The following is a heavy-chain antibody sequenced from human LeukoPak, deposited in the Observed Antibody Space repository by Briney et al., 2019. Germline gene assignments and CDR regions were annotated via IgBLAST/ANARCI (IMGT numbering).Heavy chain of an antibody. CDR3: ARANAFDL. CDR1: GGSISSNY. Sequence: PSETLSLTCAVSGGSISSNYWIWIRQAAGKGLDWIGRIHSSGSTNYNPSLKSRVTMSVDTSKNQFSLNLSSVTAADTAVYYCARANAFDLWGQGTMVTVSS. CDR2: IHSSGST. J-gene: IGHJ3*01. V-gene: IGHV4-4*07.